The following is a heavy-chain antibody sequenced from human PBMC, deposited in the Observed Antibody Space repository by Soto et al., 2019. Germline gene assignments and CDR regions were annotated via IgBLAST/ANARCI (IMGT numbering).Heavy chain of an antibody. CDR2: IIPILGIA. Sequence: QVQLVQSGAEVQKPGSSVKVSCKASGGTFSSYTISWVRQAPGQGLEWMGRIIPILGIANYAQKFQGRVTITADRSTSTAYMELSSLRSEDTAVYYCARDWGRYGSGSFDYWGQGTLVTVSS. CDR1: GGTFSSYT. V-gene: IGHV1-69*08. J-gene: IGHJ4*02. D-gene: IGHD3-10*01. CDR3: ARDWGRYGSGSFDY.